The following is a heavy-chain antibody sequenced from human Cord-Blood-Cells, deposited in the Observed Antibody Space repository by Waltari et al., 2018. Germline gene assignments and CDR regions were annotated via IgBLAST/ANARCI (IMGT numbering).Heavy chain of an antibody. CDR3: ARGPITYYDFWSGLDY. CDR1: GGSISSSNW. J-gene: IGHJ4*02. D-gene: IGHD3-3*01. V-gene: IGHV4-4*02. CDR2: IYHSGST. Sequence: QVQLQESGPGLVKPSGTLSLTCAVSGGSISSSNWWSWVRQPPGKGLEWIGEIYHSGSTNYNPSLKSRVTISVDKPKNQFSLKLSSVTAADTAVYYCARGPITYYDFWSGLDYWGQGTLVTVSS.